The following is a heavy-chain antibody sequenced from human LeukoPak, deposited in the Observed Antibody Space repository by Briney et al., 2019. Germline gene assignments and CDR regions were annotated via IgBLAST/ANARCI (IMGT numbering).Heavy chain of an antibody. CDR2: ISAYNGNT. J-gene: IGHJ4*02. CDR3: ARDGGNMVRGVLPN. CDR1: GYTFTSYG. D-gene: IGHD3-10*01. Sequence: GASVKVSCKASGYTFTSYGISWVRQAPGQGLEWMGWISAYNGNTNYAQKLQGRVTMTTDTSTSTAYMELRSLSSDDTEVYYCARDGGNMVRGVLPNWGQRTLVTVSS. V-gene: IGHV1-18*01.